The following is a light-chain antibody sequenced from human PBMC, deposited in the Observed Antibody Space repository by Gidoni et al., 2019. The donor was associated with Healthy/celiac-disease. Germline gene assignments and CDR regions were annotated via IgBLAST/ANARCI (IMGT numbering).Light chain of an antibody. J-gene: IGLJ1*01. CDR1: SSDVGGYNY. Sequence: QSAPTQPASVSGSPGQSITISCTGTSSDVGGYNYVSWYQQHPGKAPKLMIYDVSNRPSGVSNRFSGSKSGNTASLTISGLQPEDEADYYCSSYTSSSTLYVFGTGTKVTVL. CDR3: SSYTSSSTLYV. V-gene: IGLV2-14*03. CDR2: DVS.